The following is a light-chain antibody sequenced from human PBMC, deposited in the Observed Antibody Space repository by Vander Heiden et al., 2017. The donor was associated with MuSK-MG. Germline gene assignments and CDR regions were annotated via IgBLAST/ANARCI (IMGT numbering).Light chain of an antibody. Sequence: QAVVTQDPSLTVSPEEPVTLTCGSSTGVVSSGHYPYWFQQKPGQAPTTLIYDTNNKHSWTPARFSGSLLGGKGALTLSGAQPEDEADYYCLLSYGNNYVFGGGTKLTVL. CDR1: TGVVSSGHY. CDR3: LLSYGNNYV. V-gene: IGLV7-46*01. J-gene: IGLJ3*02. CDR2: DTN.